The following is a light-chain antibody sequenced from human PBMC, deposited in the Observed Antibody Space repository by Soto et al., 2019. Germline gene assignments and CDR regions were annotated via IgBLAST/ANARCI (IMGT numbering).Light chain of an antibody. CDR3: QKFNDWPRT. CDR1: QSVTSN. J-gene: IGKJ1*01. V-gene: IGKV3-15*01. Sequence: EIVMTQFPVTLSVSPGERATLSCRASQSVTSNLAWYQQKPGQASRLLIYGASTRATGIPARFSGSGSRTEFTLTISNLQSEDFAIYYCQKFNDWPRTFGQGTKVE. CDR2: GAS.